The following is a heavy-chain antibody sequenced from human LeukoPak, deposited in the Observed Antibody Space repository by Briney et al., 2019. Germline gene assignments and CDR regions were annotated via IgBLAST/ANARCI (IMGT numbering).Heavy chain of an antibody. CDR3: ARGGSSWYLGY. D-gene: IGHD6-13*01. CDR2: IYTSGNI. J-gene: IGHJ4*02. Sequence: SETLSLTCTVSGGSISNYYWSWIRLPAGKGLEWIGRIYTSGNIDYNPSLKSRVTMSVDTSRNQFSLNLWSVTAADTAVFYCARGGSSWYLGYWGQGTLVTVSS. V-gene: IGHV4-4*07. CDR1: GGSISNYY.